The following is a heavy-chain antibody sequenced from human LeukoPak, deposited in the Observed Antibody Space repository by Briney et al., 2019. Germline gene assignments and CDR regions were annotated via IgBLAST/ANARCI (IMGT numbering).Heavy chain of an antibody. J-gene: IGHJ4*02. V-gene: IGHV1-8*01. CDR2: MNPNSGNT. Sequence: ASVKVSCKASGYTFTSYDINWVRQATGQGLEWMGWMNPNSGNTGYAQKFQDRVTMTRNTSISTAYMELSSLRSEDTAVYYCARAASYSSSGKTRKNYYFDYWGQGTLVTVSS. CDR3: ARAASYSSSGKTRKNYYFDY. D-gene: IGHD6-13*01. CDR1: GYTFTSYD.